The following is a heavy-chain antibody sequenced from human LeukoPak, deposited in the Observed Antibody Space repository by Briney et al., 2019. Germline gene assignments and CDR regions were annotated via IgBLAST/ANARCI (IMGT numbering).Heavy chain of an antibody. CDR3: AREMEVVAATYYYYYYMDV. J-gene: IGHJ6*03. V-gene: IGHV1-18*01. Sequence: ASVKVSCKASGYTFTSYGISWVRQAPGQGLEWMGWISAYNGNTNYAQKLQGRVTMTTDTSTSTAYMELRSLRSDDTAVYYRAREMEVVAATYYYYYYMDVWGKGTTVTISS. D-gene: IGHD2-15*01. CDR1: GYTFTSYG. CDR2: ISAYNGNT.